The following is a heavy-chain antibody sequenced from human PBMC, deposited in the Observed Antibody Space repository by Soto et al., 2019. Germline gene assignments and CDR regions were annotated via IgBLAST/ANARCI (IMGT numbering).Heavy chain of an antibody. Sequence: GGSLRLSCAASGFIFSNYGMHWVRQAPGKGLEWVAVTSYDGSNKYYEDSVKRRFTISRDNSKNTVYLQMNSLRAEDTAVYYCAKARTYYDFWSGYLDYWGLGIQVTVSS. D-gene: IGHD3-3*01. V-gene: IGHV3-30*18. CDR1: GFIFSNYG. CDR2: TSYDGSNK. CDR3: AKARTYYDFWSGYLDY. J-gene: IGHJ4*02.